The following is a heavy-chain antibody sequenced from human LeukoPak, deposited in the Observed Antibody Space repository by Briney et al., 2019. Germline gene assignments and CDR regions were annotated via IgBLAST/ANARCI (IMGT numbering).Heavy chain of an antibody. J-gene: IGHJ4*02. D-gene: IGHD5-18*01. V-gene: IGHV3-48*03. CDR1: GFTFSSYG. CDR2: ISSSGSTI. CDR3: ARRGRGYSDGGGDDY. Sequence: GGSLRLSCAASGFTFSSYGMNWVRRAPGKGLEWVSYISSSGSTIYDADSVKGRFIISRDNAKDSLYLQMNSLRAEDTAVYYCARRGRGYSDGGGDDYWGQGTVVTVSS.